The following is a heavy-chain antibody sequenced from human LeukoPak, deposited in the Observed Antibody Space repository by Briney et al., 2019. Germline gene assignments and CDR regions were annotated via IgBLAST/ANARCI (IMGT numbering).Heavy chain of an antibody. CDR3: ARHAPGAFHI. Sequence: PSETLSLTCTVSGGSISIYYWSWIRQPPGKGLECIGYIYYSGSTNYNPSLKSRVTISVDTSKNQFSLKLSSVTAADTAVYYCARHAPGAFHIWGQGTMVTVSS. CDR1: GGSISIYY. J-gene: IGHJ3*02. V-gene: IGHV4-59*08. CDR2: IYYSGST.